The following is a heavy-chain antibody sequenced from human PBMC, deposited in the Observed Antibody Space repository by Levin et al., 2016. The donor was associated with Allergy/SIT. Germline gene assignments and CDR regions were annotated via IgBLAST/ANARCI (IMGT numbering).Heavy chain of an antibody. CDR3: VRESPGGYDYWWFDP. V-gene: IGHV4-61*08. CDR1: GGSVSSGVYY. J-gene: IGHJ5*02. CDR2: MYSSGGA. Sequence: SETLSLTCSVSGGSVSSGVYYWSWVRQPPGKGLEWIGNMYSSGGANYKPSLKSRVTISVDTSKNQFSLKLTSLTAADTAVYYCVRESPGGYDYWWFDPWGQGTLVTVSS. D-gene: IGHD5-12*01.